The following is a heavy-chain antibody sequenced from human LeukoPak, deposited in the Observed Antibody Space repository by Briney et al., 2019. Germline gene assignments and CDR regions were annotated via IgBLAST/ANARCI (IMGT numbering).Heavy chain of an antibody. CDR3: ARCGYDRRSSCAFDI. J-gene: IGHJ3*02. CDR2: INPSGGST. CDR1: GYTFTSYY. D-gene: IGHD5-12*01. Sequence: ASVKVSCKASGYTFTSYYMHWVRQAPGQGLEWMGIINPSGGSTSYAQKFQGRVTMTRDTSTSTVYMELSSLRSEDTAVYYCARCGYDRRSSCAFDIWGQGTMVTVSS. V-gene: IGHV1-46*01.